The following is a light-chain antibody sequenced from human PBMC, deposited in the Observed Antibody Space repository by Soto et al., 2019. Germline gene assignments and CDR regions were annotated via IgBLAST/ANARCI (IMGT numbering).Light chain of an antibody. Sequence: DIQMTQSPSSLSASVGDRXTITCRASQGISNYLAWYQQKPWKVPKLLIYAASTLQSGVPSRFSGSGSGTDFTLTISSLQPEDVATYYCQKYNSAPQVTFGGGAKVEIK. V-gene: IGKV1-27*01. CDR3: QKYNSAPQVT. CDR2: AAS. J-gene: IGKJ4*01. CDR1: QGISNY.